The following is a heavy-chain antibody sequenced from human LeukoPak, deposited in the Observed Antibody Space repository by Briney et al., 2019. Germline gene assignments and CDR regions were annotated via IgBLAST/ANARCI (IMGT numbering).Heavy chain of an antibody. CDR2: ISYDGSNK. CDR3: AREKYAGYYFDY. V-gene: IGHV3-30*19. Sequence: GRSLRLSCATSGFTFSTYGIHWVRQAPGKGLEWVAVISYDGSNKYYADSVKGRFTISRDNSKNTLYLQMNSLRAEDTAVYYCAREKYAGYYFDYWGQGTLVTVSS. D-gene: IGHD2-8*01. CDR1: GFTFSTYG. J-gene: IGHJ4*02.